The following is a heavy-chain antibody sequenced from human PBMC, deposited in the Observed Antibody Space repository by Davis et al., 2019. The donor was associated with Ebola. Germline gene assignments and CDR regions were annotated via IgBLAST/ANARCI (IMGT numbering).Heavy chain of an antibody. CDR1: GGSISSGGYS. Sequence: SETLSLTCAVSGGSISSGGYSWSWIRQPPGKGLEWIGYIYYSGSTYYSPSLKSRATISVDTSKNQFSLRLTSVTAADTAVYFCARLPYVNYYYYGMDVWGQGTTVTVSS. D-gene: IGHD3-16*01. CDR2: IYYSGST. CDR3: ARLPYVNYYYYGMDV. V-gene: IGHV4-30-4*07. J-gene: IGHJ6*02.